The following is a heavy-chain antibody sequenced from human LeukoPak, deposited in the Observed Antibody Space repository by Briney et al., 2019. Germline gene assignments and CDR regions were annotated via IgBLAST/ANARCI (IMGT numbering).Heavy chain of an antibody. Sequence: ASVKVSCKVSGYTLTELSMHWVRQAPGKGLEWMGGFDPEDGETIYAQKFQGRVTMTEDTSTDTAYMELSSLRSEDTAVYYCATGYYDSSGYKVLSYFDYWGQGTLVTVSS. J-gene: IGHJ4*02. V-gene: IGHV1-24*01. CDR3: ATGYYDSSGYKVLSYFDY. D-gene: IGHD3-22*01. CDR2: FDPEDGET. CDR1: GYTLTELS.